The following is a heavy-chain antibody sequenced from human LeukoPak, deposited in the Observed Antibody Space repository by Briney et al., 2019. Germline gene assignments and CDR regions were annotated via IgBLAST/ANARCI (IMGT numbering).Heavy chain of an antibody. J-gene: IGHJ4*02. CDR3: ARQIVVSGTDYFDY. V-gene: IGHV3-66*04. CDR1: GLTVSNNY. D-gene: IGHD6-19*01. CDR2: IYSDGSP. Sequence: GRSLRLPCAASGLTVSNNYMSWVRQAPGKGLEWVSVIYSDGSPYYADSVKGRFTISRDNSRNTLYLQMNSLRAEDTAVYFCARQIVVSGTDYFDYWGQGTLVTVSS.